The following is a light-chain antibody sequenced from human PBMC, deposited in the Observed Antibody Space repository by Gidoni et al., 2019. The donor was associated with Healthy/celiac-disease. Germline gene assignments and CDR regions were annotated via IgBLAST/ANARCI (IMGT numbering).Light chain of an antibody. Sequence: DIQMTQSPSSLSASVGDRVTITCQASQDISNYLNWYQQKPGKAPKLLIYDASNLETGVPSRFSGSGSGTDFTFTISSLQPEDIATYDCQQYDNLPRITFGQGTRLEIK. CDR2: DAS. CDR1: QDISNY. CDR3: QQYDNLPRIT. V-gene: IGKV1-33*01. J-gene: IGKJ5*01.